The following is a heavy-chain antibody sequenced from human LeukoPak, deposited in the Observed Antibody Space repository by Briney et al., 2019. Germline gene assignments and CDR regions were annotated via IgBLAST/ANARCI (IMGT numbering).Heavy chain of an antibody. CDR2: ISYDGSKK. CDR1: GFTFSSYA. D-gene: IGHD3-10*01. J-gene: IGHJ1*01. CDR3: AKDQGLWFGELLWFQH. Sequence: GGSLRLSCVASGFTFSSYAMNWVRQAPGKGLEWVAIISYDGSKKYYGDSVKGRFTISRDNSKNTLYLQMNSLRAEDTAVYYCAKDQGLWFGELLWFQHWGQGTLVTVSS. V-gene: IGHV3-30*18.